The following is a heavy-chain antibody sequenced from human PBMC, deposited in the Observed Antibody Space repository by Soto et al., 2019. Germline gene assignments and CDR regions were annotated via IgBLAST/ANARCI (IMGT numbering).Heavy chain of an antibody. Sequence: QVQLQESGPGLVKPSQTLSLTCTVSGGSISSAAYYWSWIRQYPGKGLEWLGYISHTGSTYYNPSLKRCVIISVDTSKNQSSLCLTSMTAADTAVYYCAREYTYVSNVFDCWGQGALVTVAS. CDR2: ISHTGST. D-gene: IGHD2-2*02. CDR3: AREYTYVSNVFDC. J-gene: IGHJ4*02. V-gene: IGHV4-31*03. CDR1: GGSISSAAYY.